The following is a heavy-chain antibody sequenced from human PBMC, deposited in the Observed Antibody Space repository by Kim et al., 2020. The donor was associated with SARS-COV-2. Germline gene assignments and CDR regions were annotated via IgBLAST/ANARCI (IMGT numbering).Heavy chain of an antibody. CDR2: ISWNSGSI. D-gene: IGHD2-15*01. V-gene: IGHV3-9*01. CDR1: GFTFGDYA. J-gene: IGHJ4*02. CDR3: AKDTTLLKDGDYFDY. Sequence: GGSLRLSCAASGFTFGDYAMHWVRQAPGKGLEWVSGISWNSGSIGYADSVKGRFTISRDNAKNSLYLQMNSLRAEDTALYYCAKDTTLLKDGDYFDYWGQGTLVTVSS.